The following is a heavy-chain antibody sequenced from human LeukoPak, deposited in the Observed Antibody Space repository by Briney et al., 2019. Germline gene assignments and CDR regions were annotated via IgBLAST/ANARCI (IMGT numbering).Heavy chain of an antibody. D-gene: IGHD1-26*01. J-gene: IGHJ4*02. CDR1: GYTFTSYG. CDR3: ARTRSPVGASDRNDY. Sequence: ASVKVSCKASGYTFTSYGISWVRQAPGQGLEWMGWISAYNGNTNYAQKLQGRVTMTTDTSTSTAYMELRSLRSDDTAAYYCARTRSPVGASDRNDYWGQGTLVTVSS. CDR2: ISAYNGNT. V-gene: IGHV1-18*01.